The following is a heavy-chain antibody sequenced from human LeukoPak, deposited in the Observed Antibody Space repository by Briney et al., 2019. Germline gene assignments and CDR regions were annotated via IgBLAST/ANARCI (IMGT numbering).Heavy chain of an antibody. Sequence: ASVKVSCKTSGYTFTSYGINWVRQAPGQGLEWMGRISAHNGNANYAQKFQGRVTMTTDTLATTAYMELRSLRSDDTAVYYCARDLVRYYDLEGRSGYWGQGTLVTVSS. CDR2: ISAHNGNA. CDR1: GYTFTSYG. J-gene: IGHJ4*02. CDR3: ARDLVRYYDLEGRSGY. D-gene: IGHD3-3*01. V-gene: IGHV1-18*01.